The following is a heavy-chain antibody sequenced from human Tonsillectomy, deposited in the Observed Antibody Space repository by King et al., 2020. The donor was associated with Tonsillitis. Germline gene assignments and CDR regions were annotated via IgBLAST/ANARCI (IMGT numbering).Heavy chain of an antibody. CDR1: GFTFSSYG. CDR2: ISYDGSNK. V-gene: IGHV3-30*18. J-gene: IGHJ4*02. D-gene: IGHD2-21*02. Sequence: VQLVESGGGVVQPGRSLRLSCAASGFTFSSYGMHWVRQAPGKGLEWVAVISYDGSNKYYADSVKGRFTISRDNSKNTLYLQINSLRAEDTAVYYCAKDYCGGDCYFFDYWGQGTLVTVSS. CDR3: AKDYCGGDCYFFDY.